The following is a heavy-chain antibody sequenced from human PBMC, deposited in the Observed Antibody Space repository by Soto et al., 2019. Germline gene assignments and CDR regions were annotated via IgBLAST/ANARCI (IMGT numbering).Heavy chain of an antibody. D-gene: IGHD5-12*01. V-gene: IGHV2-5*02. CDR2: IFWDDDK. J-gene: IGHJ4*02. CDR1: GFSLTTRGVA. CDR3: AHRSRGYAYYFDQ. Sequence: QITLKESGPALVRPTQTLTLTCSFSGFSLTTRGVAVGWIRQPPERALEWLALIFWDDDKWYSPSLRSRLTITEDTSKNQVVLTMTNMDPVDTATYYCAHRSRGYAYYFDQWGQGTLVTVSS.